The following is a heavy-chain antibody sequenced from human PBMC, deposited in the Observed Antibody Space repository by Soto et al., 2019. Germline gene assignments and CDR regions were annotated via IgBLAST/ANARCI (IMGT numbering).Heavy chain of an antibody. CDR3: ARGRIAAAGTAGYFDY. Sequence: SQTLSLTCAISGDSVSSNSAAWNWIRQSPSRGLEWLGRTYYRSKWYNDYAVSVKSRITINPGTSKNQFSLQLNSVTPEDTAVYYCARGRIAAAGTAGYFDYWGQGTLVTVSS. CDR2: TYYRSKWYN. CDR1: GDSVSSNSAA. V-gene: IGHV6-1*01. D-gene: IGHD6-13*01. J-gene: IGHJ4*02.